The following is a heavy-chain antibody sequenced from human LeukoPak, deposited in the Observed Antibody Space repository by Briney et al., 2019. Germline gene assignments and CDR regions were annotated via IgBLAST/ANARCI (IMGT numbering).Heavy chain of an antibody. D-gene: IGHD6-13*01. CDR2: MNPNSGNT. CDR1: GYTFTSYD. CDR3: ATYSSSWSYYYYGMDV. Sequence: ASVKVSCKASGYTFTSYDINWVRQATGQGLEWMGWMNPNSGNTGYVQKFQGRVTMTRNTSISTAYMELSSLRSEDTAVYYCATYSSSWSYYYYGMDVWGQGTTVTVSS. V-gene: IGHV1-8*01. J-gene: IGHJ6*02.